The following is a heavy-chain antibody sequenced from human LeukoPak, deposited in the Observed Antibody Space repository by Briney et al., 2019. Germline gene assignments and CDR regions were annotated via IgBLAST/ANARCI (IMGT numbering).Heavy chain of an antibody. CDR3: AADRPHPRNEPTNFAQ. CDR2: INQSGHNT. D-gene: IGHD1-1*01. V-gene: IGHV3-23*01. J-gene: IGHJ4*02. CDR1: GFTFSDYA. Sequence: GVSLRLSCAASGFTFSDYAMSWVRQAPGKGLEWVSAINQSGHNTYHADSVKGRFTISRDNSKNTLYLQMNSLRAEDTAVYFCAADRPHPRNEPTNFAQWGQGTLVT.